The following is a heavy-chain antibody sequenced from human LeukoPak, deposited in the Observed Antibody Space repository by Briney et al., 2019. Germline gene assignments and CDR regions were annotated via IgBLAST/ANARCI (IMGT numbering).Heavy chain of an antibody. V-gene: IGHV3-7*01. J-gene: IGHJ3*02. D-gene: IGHD5-12*01. CDR1: GFTFSSYW. Sequence: GGSLRLSCAASGFTFSSYWMSWVRQAPGRGLEWVANIKQDGSEKYYVDSVKGRFTISRDNAKNSLYLQMNSLRAEDTAVYYCARYIVATPDDAFDIWGQGTMVTVSS. CDR2: IKQDGSEK. CDR3: ARYIVATPDDAFDI.